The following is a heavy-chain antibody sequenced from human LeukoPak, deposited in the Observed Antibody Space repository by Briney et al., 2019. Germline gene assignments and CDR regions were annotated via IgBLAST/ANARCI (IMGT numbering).Heavy chain of an antibody. Sequence: SGPTLVKPTQTLTLTCTFTGFSLSTSGVGVGWIRQPPGKALEWLANIYWNDDKRYSPSLKSRLTITKDPSKNQVVLTMTNMDPVDTATYYCARLIFGVVIGGFDYWGQGTLVTVSS. CDR1: GFSLSTSGVG. J-gene: IGHJ4*02. CDR2: IYWNDDK. V-gene: IGHV2-5*01. D-gene: IGHD3-3*01. CDR3: ARLIFGVVIGGFDY.